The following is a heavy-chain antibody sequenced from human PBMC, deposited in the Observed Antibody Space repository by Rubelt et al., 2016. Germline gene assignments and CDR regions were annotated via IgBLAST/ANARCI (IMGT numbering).Heavy chain of an antibody. D-gene: IGHD2-2*01. CDR2: ISSSSSYI. Sequence: AASGFTFSSYSMNWVRQAPGKGLEWVSSISSSSSYIYYADSVKGRFTISRDNAKNSLYLQMNSLRAEDTAVYYCARVDCSSTSCYADNYYYYGMDVWGQGTTVTVSS. CDR1: GFTFSSYS. V-gene: IGHV3-21*01. J-gene: IGHJ6*02. CDR3: ARVDCSSTSCYADNYYYYGMDV.